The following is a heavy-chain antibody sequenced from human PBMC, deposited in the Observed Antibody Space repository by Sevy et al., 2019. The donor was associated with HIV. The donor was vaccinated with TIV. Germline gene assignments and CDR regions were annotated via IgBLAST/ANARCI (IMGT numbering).Heavy chain of an antibody. CDR1: GYSISSGYY. J-gene: IGHJ5*02. D-gene: IGHD6-19*01. CDR3: ARDDSSGWTDNWFDP. Sequence: SETLSLTCAVSGYSISSGYYWGWIRQPPGKGLEWFGSIYHSGSTYYNPSLKSRVTISVDTSKNQFSLKLSTVTAADAAVYYCARDDSSGWTDNWFDPWGQGTLVTVSS. CDR2: IYHSGST. V-gene: IGHV4-38-2*02.